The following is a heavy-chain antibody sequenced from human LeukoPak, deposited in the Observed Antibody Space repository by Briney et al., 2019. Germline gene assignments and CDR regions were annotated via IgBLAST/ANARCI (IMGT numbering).Heavy chain of an antibody. CDR2: INWNGGST. D-gene: IGHD3-10*01. CDR1: GFTFDDYG. CDR3: ARDRRSLLWFGESLDY. J-gene: IGHJ4*02. Sequence: GGSLRLSCAASGFTFDDYGMSWVRQAPGKGLEWVSGINWNGGSTGYADSVKGRFTISRDNAKNSLYLQMNSLRAEDTAVYYCARDRRSLLWFGESLDYWGQGTLVTVSS. V-gene: IGHV3-20*04.